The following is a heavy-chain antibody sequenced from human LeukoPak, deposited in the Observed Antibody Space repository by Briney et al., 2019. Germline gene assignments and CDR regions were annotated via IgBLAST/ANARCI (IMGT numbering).Heavy chain of an antibody. J-gene: IGHJ4*02. D-gene: IGHD3-22*01. V-gene: IGHV4-59*01. Sequence: PSETLSLACTVSGGSISTYYWSWIRQPPGKGLEWIGNVYYSGSTNYNPSLKSRVTISVDTSNNQFSLKLSSVTAADTAVYYCARGLFYDSSGDLAYWGQGTLVTVSS. CDR3: ARGLFYDSSGDLAY. CDR2: VYYSGST. CDR1: GGSISTYY.